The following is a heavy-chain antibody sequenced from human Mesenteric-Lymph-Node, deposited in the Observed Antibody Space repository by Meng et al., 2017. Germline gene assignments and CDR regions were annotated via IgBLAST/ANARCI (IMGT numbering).Heavy chain of an antibody. CDR1: GYTLTELS. D-gene: IGHD4-17*01. V-gene: IGHV1-24*01. Sequence: ASVKVSCKVSGYTLTELSMHWVRQAPGKGLEWMGGFDPEDGETIYAQKFQGRVTMTEDTSTDTAYMELSSMRSEDTAVYYCATELAVTTYEGYWGQGTLVTVSS. J-gene: IGHJ4*02. CDR3: ATELAVTTYEGY. CDR2: FDPEDGET.